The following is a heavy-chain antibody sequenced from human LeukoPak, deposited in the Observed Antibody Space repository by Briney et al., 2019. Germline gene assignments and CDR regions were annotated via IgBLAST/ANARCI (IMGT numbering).Heavy chain of an antibody. J-gene: IGHJ3*02. CDR2: ISAYNGNT. V-gene: IGHV1-18*01. CDR1: GYTFTSYG. D-gene: IGHD4/OR15-4a*01. Sequence: GASVRVSCKASGYTFTSYGISWVRQAPGQGLEWMGWISAYNGNTNYAQKLQGRVTMTTDTSTSTAYMELRSLRSDDTAVYYCARDNFRLGLRAFDIWGQGTMVTVSS. CDR3: ARDNFRLGLRAFDI.